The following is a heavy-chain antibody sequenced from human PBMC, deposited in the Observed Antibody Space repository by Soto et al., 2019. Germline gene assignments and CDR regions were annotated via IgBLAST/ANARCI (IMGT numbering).Heavy chain of an antibody. D-gene: IGHD2-8*01. Sequence: ASVKVSCKASGYTFTSYDINWVRQATGQGLEWMGWMNPNSGNTGYAQKFQGRVTMTRNTSISTAYMELSSLRSEDTAVYYCESSEQEDCTNGVCYYYYGMDVWGQGTTVTVSS. CDR2: MNPNSGNT. CDR3: ESSEQEDCTNGVCYYYYGMDV. J-gene: IGHJ6*02. CDR1: GYTFTSYD. V-gene: IGHV1-8*01.